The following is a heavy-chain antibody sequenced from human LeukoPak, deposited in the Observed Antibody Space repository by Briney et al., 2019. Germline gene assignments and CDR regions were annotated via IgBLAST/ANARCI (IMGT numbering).Heavy chain of an antibody. J-gene: IGHJ4*02. CDR3: ARVDGSGPNAPHDF. V-gene: IGHV1-3*01. D-gene: IGHD3-10*01. Sequence: GASVKVSCKASRYSFTSYAMHWVRQAPGERLEWMGWIHVGDDYTEYSQKFQGRVTITRDTPATTTYMELISLRSEDTAVYYCARVDGSGPNAPHDFWGQGSLVTVSS. CDR1: RYSFTSYA. CDR2: IHVGDDYT.